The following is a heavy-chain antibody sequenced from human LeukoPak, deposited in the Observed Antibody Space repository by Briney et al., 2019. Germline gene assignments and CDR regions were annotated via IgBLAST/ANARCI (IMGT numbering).Heavy chain of an antibody. CDR3: TSYYDFWSGGYDY. D-gene: IGHD3-3*01. CDR2: IRSKAYGGTT. J-gene: IGHJ4*02. V-gene: IGHV3-49*04. CDR1: GFTFGDYA. Sequence: GSLRLSCTASGFTFGDYAMSWVRQAPGKGVEGVGFIRSKAYGGTTEYAASVKGRFTISRDDSKSIAYLQMNSLKTEDTAVYYCTSYYDFWSGGYDYWGQGTLVTVSS.